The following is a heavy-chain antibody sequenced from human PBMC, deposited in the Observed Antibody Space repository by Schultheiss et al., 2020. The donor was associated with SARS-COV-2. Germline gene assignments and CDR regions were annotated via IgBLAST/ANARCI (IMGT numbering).Heavy chain of an antibody. CDR1: GGSFSGYY. CDR2: IYYSGST. J-gene: IGHJ6*02. D-gene: IGHD3/OR15-3a*01. Sequence: SETLSLTCAVYGGSFSGYYWSWIRQPPGKGLEWIGSIYYSGSTNYNPSLKSRVTISVDTSKNQFSLKLSSVTAADTAVYYCARGGLSYGMDVWGQGTTVTVSS. CDR3: ARGGLSYGMDV. V-gene: IGHV4-59*01.